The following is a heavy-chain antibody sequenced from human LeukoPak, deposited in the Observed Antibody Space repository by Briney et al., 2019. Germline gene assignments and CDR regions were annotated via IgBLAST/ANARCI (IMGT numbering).Heavy chain of an antibody. D-gene: IGHD5-12*01. CDR3: ARVYNGYVAFDY. Sequence: GGSLRLSCAASGFTFSSYWMSWVRQAPGKGLEWVANIKQDGSEKYYVDSVKGRFAISRDNAKNSLSLQMNSLRAEDTAMYYCARVYNGYVAFDYWGQGTLVTVSS. CDR2: IKQDGSEK. CDR1: GFTFSSYW. J-gene: IGHJ4*02. V-gene: IGHV3-7*01.